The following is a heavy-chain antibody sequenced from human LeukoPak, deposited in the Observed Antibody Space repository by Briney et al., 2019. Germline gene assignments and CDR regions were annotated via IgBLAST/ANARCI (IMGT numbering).Heavy chain of an antibody. CDR1: GYTFTCYY. J-gene: IGHJ4*02. CDR3: ASGHWWELTHGGLFDY. V-gene: IGHV1-2*02. D-gene: IGHD1-26*01. CDR2: INPNSGGT. Sequence: ASVNVSCKASGYTFTCYYMQWVRQAPGQGREWMGLINPNSGGTNYAQNFQDRLTMTRHTSISTAYMKLSRVRSDDTAVYYCASGHWWELTHGGLFDYWGQGTLVTVSS.